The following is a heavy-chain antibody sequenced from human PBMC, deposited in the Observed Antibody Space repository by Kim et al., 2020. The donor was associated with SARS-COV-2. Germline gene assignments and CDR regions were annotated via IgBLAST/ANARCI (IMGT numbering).Heavy chain of an antibody. CDR3: SSGPRNYYYYGMDV. CDR2: INHSGST. CDR1: GGSFSGYS. V-gene: IGHV4-34*01. J-gene: IGHJ6*02. Sequence: SETLSLTCAVYGGSFSGYSWSWIRQPPGKGLEWIGEINHSGSTNYNPSLKSRVTISVNTSKNQFSLKLSSATAADTAVYYCSSGPRNYYYYGMDVWGQGTTVTVSS.